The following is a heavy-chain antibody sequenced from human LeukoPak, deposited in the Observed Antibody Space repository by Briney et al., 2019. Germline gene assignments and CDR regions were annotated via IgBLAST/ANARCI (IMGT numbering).Heavy chain of an antibody. V-gene: IGHV4-59*01. CDR3: ARRRTFGGVIVNDY. D-gene: IGHD3-16*02. J-gene: IGHJ4*02. CDR2: IYNSGST. CDR1: GGSISGYY. Sequence: SETLSLTCTVSGGSISGYYWSWIRQPPGKGLEWIGYIYNSGSTNYNPSLKSRVTISVDTSKNQFSLKLSSVTAADTAVYYCARRRTFGGVIVNDYWGQGTLVTVSS.